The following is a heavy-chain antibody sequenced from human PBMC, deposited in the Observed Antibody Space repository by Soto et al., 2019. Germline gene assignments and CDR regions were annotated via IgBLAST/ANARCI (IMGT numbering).Heavy chain of an antibody. D-gene: IGHD6-19*01. V-gene: IGHV3-30*18. Sequence: GGSLRLSCAASGFTFSSYGMHWVRQAPGQGLEWVAVISDDGSNIYYADSVKGRFTISRDNSKNTLYLQMNSLGAEDTAVYFCAKDFVHWLSLDSWGQGTLVTVSS. CDR3: AKDFVHWLSLDS. CDR1: GFTFSSYG. CDR2: ISDDGSNI. J-gene: IGHJ4*02.